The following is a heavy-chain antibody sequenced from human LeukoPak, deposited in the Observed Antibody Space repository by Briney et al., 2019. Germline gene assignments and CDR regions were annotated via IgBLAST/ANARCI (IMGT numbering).Heavy chain of an antibody. V-gene: IGHV4-59*01. Sequence: SETLSHTCTVSGGSISSYYWSWIRQPPGKGLEWIGYIYYSGSTNYNPSLKSRVTISVDTSKNQFSLKLSSVTAADTAVYYCARLEGITGTTGWFDPWGQGTLVTVSS. D-gene: IGHD1-7*01. J-gene: IGHJ5*02. CDR3: ARLEGITGTTGWFDP. CDR2: IYYSGST. CDR1: GGSISSYY.